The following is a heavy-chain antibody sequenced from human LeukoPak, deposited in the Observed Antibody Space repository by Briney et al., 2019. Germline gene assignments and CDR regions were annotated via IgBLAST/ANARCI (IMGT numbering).Heavy chain of an antibody. CDR2: INHSGST. J-gene: IGHJ4*02. CDR3: ARGTGALWYYDSSGYSLDY. D-gene: IGHD3-22*01. Sequence: SETLSLTCAVYGGSFSDYYWSWIRQPPGKGLEWIGEINHSGSTNYNPSLKSRVTISVDTSKNQFSLKLSSVTAADTAVYYCARGTGALWYYDSSGYSLDYWGQGTLVTVPS. V-gene: IGHV4-34*01. CDR1: GGSFSDYY.